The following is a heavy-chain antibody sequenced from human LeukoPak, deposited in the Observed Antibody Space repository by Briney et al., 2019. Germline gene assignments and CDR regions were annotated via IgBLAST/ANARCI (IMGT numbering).Heavy chain of an antibody. J-gene: IGHJ4*02. D-gene: IGHD3-22*01. CDR2: IYYSGST. CDR1: GGSISNKY. V-gene: IGHV4-59*01. Sequence: PSETLSLTCTVSGGSISNKYWSWIRQPPGKGLEWIGYIYYSGSTNYNPSLKSRVTISVDTSKNQFSLRLSSVTAADTAVYYCARVTGYMIEDYFDYWGQGTLVTVSS. CDR3: ARVTGYMIEDYFDY.